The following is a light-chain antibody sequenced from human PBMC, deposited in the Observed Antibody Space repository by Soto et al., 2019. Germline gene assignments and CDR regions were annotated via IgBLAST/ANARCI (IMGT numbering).Light chain of an antibody. CDR2: DAS. CDR1: QTVNAW. CDR3: QQYNTHSGT. J-gene: IGKJ1*01. Sequence: DIQMTQSPSTLSASLGDRVTITCRASQTVNAWLAWYQHKPGKAPKPLIYDASSLEGGVPARFSGSGSGTEFILTISSLQPDDVGTYYCQQYNTHSGTFGQGTKV. V-gene: IGKV1-5*01.